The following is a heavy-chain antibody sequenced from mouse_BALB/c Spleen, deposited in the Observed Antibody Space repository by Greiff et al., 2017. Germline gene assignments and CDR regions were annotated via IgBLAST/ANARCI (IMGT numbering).Heavy chain of an antibody. J-gene: IGHJ3*01. CDR3: ARDYDYDGGVWFAD. D-gene: IGHD2-4*01. CDR2: ISSGGST. CDR1: GFTFSSYA. V-gene: IGHV5-6-5*01. Sequence: EVQLVESGGGLVKPGGSLKLSCAASGFTFSSYAMSWVRQTPEKRLEWVASISSGGSTYYPDSVKGRFTISRDNARNILYLQMSSLRSEDTAMYYGARDYDYDGGVWFADWGQGTLVTVSA.